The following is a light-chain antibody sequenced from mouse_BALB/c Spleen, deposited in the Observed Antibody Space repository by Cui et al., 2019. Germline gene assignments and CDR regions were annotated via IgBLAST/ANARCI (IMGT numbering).Light chain of an antibody. CDR2: GAS. V-gene: IGKV6-20*01. Sequence: NIVMTQSPKSMSMSVGVRVTLSCKASENVGTYVSWYQQKPEQSPKLLIYGASNRYTGVPDRFTGSGSATDFTLTISSVQAEDLADYHCGQSYSYPLTFGAGTKLELK. CDR3: GQSYSYPLT. J-gene: IGKJ5*01. CDR1: ENVGTY.